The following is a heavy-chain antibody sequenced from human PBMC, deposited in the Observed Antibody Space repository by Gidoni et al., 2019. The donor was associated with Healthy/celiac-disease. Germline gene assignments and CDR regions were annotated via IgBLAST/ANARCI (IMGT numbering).Heavy chain of an antibody. D-gene: IGHD3-22*01. CDR2: ISWNSGSI. CDR3: AKDTRWYYYDSSGYPLGGMDV. Sequence: EVQLVESGGGLVQPGRSLRLSCAASGFTFDAYAMHWVRQAPGKGLEWVSGISWNSGSIGYADSVKGRFNISRDNAKNSMYLQMNSLRAEDKALYYCAKDTRWYYYDSSGYPLGGMDVWGQGTTVTVSS. V-gene: IGHV3-9*01. J-gene: IGHJ6*02. CDR1: GFTFDAYA.